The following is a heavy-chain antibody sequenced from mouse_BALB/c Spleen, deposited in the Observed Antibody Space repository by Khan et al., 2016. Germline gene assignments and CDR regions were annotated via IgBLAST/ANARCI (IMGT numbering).Heavy chain of an antibody. J-gene: IGHJ2*01. CDR3: ARGMITTFDY. CDR1: GYSITSDYA. V-gene: IGHV3-2*02. D-gene: IGHD2-4*01. Sequence: EVQLQEPGPGLVKPSQSLSLTCTVTGYSITSDYAWNWIRQFPGNKLEWMGYISYSGSTSYNPSLKSRISITQDTSKNQFFLQLNSVTTEDTARYYCARGMITTFDYWGQGTTLTVSS. CDR2: ISYSGST.